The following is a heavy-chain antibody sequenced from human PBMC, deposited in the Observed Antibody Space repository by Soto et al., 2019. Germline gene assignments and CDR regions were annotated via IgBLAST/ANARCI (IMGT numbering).Heavy chain of an antibody. CDR3: ARDKITGLFDY. D-gene: IGHD1-1*01. J-gene: IGHJ4*02. CDR1: GGSISSYY. CDR2: IYYSGST. Sequence: SETLSLTCTVSGGSISSYYWSWLRQPPGKGLEWIGYIYYSGSTNYNPSLKSRVTISVDTSKNQFSLKLTSVTAADTAVYYCARDKITGLFDYWGQGTLVTVS. V-gene: IGHV4-59*12.